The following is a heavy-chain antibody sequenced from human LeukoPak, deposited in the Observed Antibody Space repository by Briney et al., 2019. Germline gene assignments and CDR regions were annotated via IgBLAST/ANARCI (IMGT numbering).Heavy chain of an antibody. V-gene: IGHV4-39*07. CDR1: GGSISSSSYY. D-gene: IGHD5-12*01. CDR3: AREDRGYSGYDPYYFDY. J-gene: IGHJ4*02. CDR2: IYYSGST. Sequence: SETLSLTCTVSGGSISSSSYYWGWIRQPTGKGLEWIGSIYYSGSTYYNPSLKSRVTISVDTSKNQFSLKLSSVTAADTAVYYCAREDRGYSGYDPYYFDYWGQGTLVTVSS.